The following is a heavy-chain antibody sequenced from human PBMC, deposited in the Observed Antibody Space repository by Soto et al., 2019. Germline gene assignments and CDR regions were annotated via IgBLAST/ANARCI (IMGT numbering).Heavy chain of an antibody. CDR2: INHSGST. V-gene: IGHV4-34*01. J-gene: IGHJ6*02. Sequence: SETLSLTCAVYGGSFSGYYWSWIRQPPGKGLEWIGEINHSGSTNYNPSLKSRVTISVDTSKNQFSLKLSSVTAADTAVYYCARLGFGTRYGMDVWGQGTTVTVSS. CDR1: GGSFSGYY. D-gene: IGHD3-16*01. CDR3: ARLGFGTRYGMDV.